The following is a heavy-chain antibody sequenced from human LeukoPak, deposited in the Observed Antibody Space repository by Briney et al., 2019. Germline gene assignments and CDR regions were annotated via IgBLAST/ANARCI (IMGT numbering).Heavy chain of an antibody. D-gene: IGHD1-7*01. CDR1: GFTFTNYG. CDR3: AYWGTGITGTTGFDYYYMDV. Sequence: SVKVSCKASGFTFTNYGISWVRQAPGQGLEWMGGIIPIFGTANYAQKFQGRVTITADESTSTAYMELSSLRSEDTAVYYCAYWGTGITGTTGFDYYYMDVWGKGTTVTVSS. J-gene: IGHJ6*03. CDR2: IIPIFGTA. V-gene: IGHV1-69*13.